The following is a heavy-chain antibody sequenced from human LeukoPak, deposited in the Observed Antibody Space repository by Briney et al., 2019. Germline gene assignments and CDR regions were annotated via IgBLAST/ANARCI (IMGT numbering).Heavy chain of an antibody. Sequence: GGSLRLSCAASEFTFSRYAMSWVRQAPGKGLEWVSVISGGGGSTYCADSVKGRFTISRDNSKNTLYLQMNSLRAEDTAVYYCAKDALNYDSLTGIDYWGQGTLVTVSS. CDR2: ISGGGGST. CDR1: EFTFSRYA. CDR3: AKDALNYDSLTGIDY. J-gene: IGHJ4*02. D-gene: IGHD3-9*01. V-gene: IGHV3-23*01.